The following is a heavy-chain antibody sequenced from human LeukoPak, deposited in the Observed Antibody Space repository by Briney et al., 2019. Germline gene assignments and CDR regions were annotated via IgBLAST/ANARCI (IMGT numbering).Heavy chain of an antibody. Sequence: SETLSLTCAVSGGSISSNNWWSWVRRPPNKGLEWIGEMYHSGSAIYNPSLKSRVTISVDKSKNQFSLKLSSVTAADTAVYYCARGYDGSGYYYRNWYFDLWGRGTLVTVSS. CDR1: GGSISSNNW. D-gene: IGHD3-22*01. CDR2: MYHSGSA. J-gene: IGHJ2*01. V-gene: IGHV4-4*02. CDR3: ARGYDGSGYYYRNWYFDL.